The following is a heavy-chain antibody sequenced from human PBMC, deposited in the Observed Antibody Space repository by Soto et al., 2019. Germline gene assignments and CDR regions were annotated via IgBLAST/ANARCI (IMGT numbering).Heavy chain of an antibody. CDR2: INPNSGGT. Sequence: ASVKVSCKASGYTFTGYYMHWVRQAPGQGLEGMGWINPNSGGTNYAQKFQGRVTMTRDTSISTAYMELSRLRSDDTAVDYCARDPNKYYDFWSGYYAFDIWGQGTMVTVSS. CDR1: GYTFTGYY. V-gene: IGHV1-2*02. D-gene: IGHD3-3*01. J-gene: IGHJ3*02. CDR3: ARDPNKYYDFWSGYYAFDI.